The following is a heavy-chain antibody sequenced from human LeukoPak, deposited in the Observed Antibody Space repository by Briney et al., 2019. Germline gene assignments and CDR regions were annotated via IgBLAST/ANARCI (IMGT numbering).Heavy chain of an antibody. V-gene: IGHV4-61*02. Sequence: SQTLSLTCTVSGGSISSGSYYWSWIRQPAGKGLEWIRRIYTSGSTNYNPSLKSRVTISVDTSKNQFSLKLSSVTAADTAVYYCARGLYCGGDCYWFDYWGQGTLVTVSS. D-gene: IGHD2-21*02. CDR1: GGSISSGSYY. CDR3: ARGLYCGGDCYWFDY. CDR2: IYTSGST. J-gene: IGHJ4*02.